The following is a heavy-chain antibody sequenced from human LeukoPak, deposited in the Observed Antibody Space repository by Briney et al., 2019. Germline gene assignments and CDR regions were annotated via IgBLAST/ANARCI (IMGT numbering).Heavy chain of an antibody. Sequence: KPSETLSLTCTVSGAPISRSYYYWGWIRQPPGKGLGWIGSLSYDGSSYYNASLNSRVTIFVDISKNQFSLKLNSVTAADTAVYYCARQTGSLDFDYWGQGTLVTVSS. CDR2: LSYDGSS. CDR3: ARQTGSLDFDY. D-gene: IGHD2-15*01. CDR1: GAPISRSYYY. J-gene: IGHJ4*02. V-gene: IGHV4-39*01.